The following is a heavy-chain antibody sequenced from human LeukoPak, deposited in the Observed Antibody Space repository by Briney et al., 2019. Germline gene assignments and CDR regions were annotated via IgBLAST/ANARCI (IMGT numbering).Heavy chain of an antibody. CDR3: ARDRTVELLVDYILDY. Sequence: PGRSLRLSCAASGFTFSSYGMHWVRQAPGKGLEWVAVIWYDGSNKYYADSVKGRFTISRDNSKNTLYLQMNSLRAEDTAVYYCARDRTVELLVDYILDYWGQGTLVTVSS. CDR1: GFTFSSYG. V-gene: IGHV3-33*01. J-gene: IGHJ4*02. D-gene: IGHD1-7*01. CDR2: IWYDGSNK.